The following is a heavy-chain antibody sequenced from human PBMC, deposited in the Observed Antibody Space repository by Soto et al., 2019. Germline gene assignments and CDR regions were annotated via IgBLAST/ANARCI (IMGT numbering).Heavy chain of an antibody. CDR2: ISSSSSYI. CDR1: GFTFSSYS. CDR3: GLEDLRFLEWLGMDV. J-gene: IGHJ6*04. Sequence: GGSLRLSCAASGFTFSSYSMNWVRQAPGKGLEWVSSISSSSSYIYYADSVKGRFTISRDNAKNSLYLQMNSLRAEDTAVYYCGLEDLRFLEWLGMDVWGKGTTVTVSS. V-gene: IGHV3-21*01. D-gene: IGHD3-3*01.